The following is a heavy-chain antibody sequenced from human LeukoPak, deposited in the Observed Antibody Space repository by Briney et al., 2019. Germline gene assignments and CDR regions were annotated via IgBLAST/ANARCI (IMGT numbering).Heavy chain of an antibody. V-gene: IGHV3-23*01. Sequence: GGSLRLSCAASGFTFSSYAMSWVRQAPGKGLEWVSAISGSGGSTYYADSVKGRFTISRDNSKNTLYLQMNSLRAEDTAVYYCAKDRSLYYYGSGLFDYWGQGTLVTVSS. CDR1: GFTFSSYA. J-gene: IGHJ4*02. CDR2: ISGSGGST. CDR3: AKDRSLYYYGSGLFDY. D-gene: IGHD3-10*01.